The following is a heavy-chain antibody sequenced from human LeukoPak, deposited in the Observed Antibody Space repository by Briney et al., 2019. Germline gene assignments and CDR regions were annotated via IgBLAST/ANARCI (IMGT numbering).Heavy chain of an antibody. D-gene: IGHD2-2*01. V-gene: IGHV4-4*07. CDR1: GGSISSYY. CDR3: ARDPHCSSTSCLHYYYYGMDV. Sequence: PSETLSLTCTVSGGSISSYYWSWIRQPAGKGLEWIGRIYTSGSTNYNPSLKSRVTMSVDMSKNQFSLKLSSVTAADTAVYYCARDPHCSSTSCLHYYYYGMDVWGQGTTVTVSS. J-gene: IGHJ6*02. CDR2: IYTSGST.